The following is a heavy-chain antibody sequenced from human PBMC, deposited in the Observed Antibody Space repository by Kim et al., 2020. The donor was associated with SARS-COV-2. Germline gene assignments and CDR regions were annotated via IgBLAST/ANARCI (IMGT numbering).Heavy chain of an antibody. Sequence: YADSVKGRFTNSRDNAKNTLYLQMNRLRAEDTAVYYCAREGIAAAGEVDYWGQGTLVTVSS. J-gene: IGHJ4*02. D-gene: IGHD6-13*01. CDR3: AREGIAAAGEVDY. V-gene: IGHV3-30*01.